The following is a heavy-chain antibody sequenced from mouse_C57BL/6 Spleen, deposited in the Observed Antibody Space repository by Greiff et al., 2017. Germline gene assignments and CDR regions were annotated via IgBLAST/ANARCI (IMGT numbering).Heavy chain of an antibody. J-gene: IGHJ1*03. Sequence: QVTLKVCGPGILQSSPTLSLSCSFSGFSLSTSGMGVSWIRQPSGKGLEWLAHTYWDDDKRYNPSLKSRLTISKDTSRNQVFLHITSVDTAATATYYWARAYYDYGGDWDFDVWGTGTTVTVSS. D-gene: IGHD2-4*01. CDR1: GFSLSTSGMG. CDR2: TYWDDDK. V-gene: IGHV8-12*01. CDR3: ARAYYDYGGDWDFDV.